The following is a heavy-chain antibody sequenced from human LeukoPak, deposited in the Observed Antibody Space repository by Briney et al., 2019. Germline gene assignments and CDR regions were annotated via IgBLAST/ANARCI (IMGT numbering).Heavy chain of an antibody. D-gene: IGHD3-10*01. V-gene: IGHV4-61*02. Sequence: PSQTLSLTCTVSGGSISSGSYYWSWIRQPAGKGLEWIGRIYTSGSTNYNPPLKSRVTISVDTSKNQFSLKLSSVTAADTAVYYCARLGITMVRGVSSFDPWGQGTLVTVSS. CDR3: ARLGITMVRGVSSFDP. CDR2: IYTSGST. CDR1: GGSISSGSYY. J-gene: IGHJ5*02.